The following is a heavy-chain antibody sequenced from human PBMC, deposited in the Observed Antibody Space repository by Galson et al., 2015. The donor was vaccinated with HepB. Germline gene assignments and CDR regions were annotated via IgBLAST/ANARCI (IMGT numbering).Heavy chain of an antibody. CDR1: GYSFTSYW. CDR3: ARQVWGATFLWFGDRDYYGMDV. D-gene: IGHD3-10*01. CDR2: IYPGDSDT. J-gene: IGHJ6*02. Sequence: QSGAEVKKPGESLKISCKGSGYSFTSYWIGWVRQMPGKGLEWMGIIYPGDSDTRYSPSFQGQVTISADKSISTAYLQWSSLKASDTAMYYCARQVWGATFLWFGDRDYYGMDVWGQGTTVTVSS. V-gene: IGHV5-51*01.